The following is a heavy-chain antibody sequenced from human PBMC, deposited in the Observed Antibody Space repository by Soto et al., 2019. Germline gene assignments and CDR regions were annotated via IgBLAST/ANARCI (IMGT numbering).Heavy chain of an antibody. CDR3: ARDQDPYDILTGYYTPRYYYYGMDV. Sequence: ASVKVSCKASGGTFSSYTISWVRQAPGQGLEWMGRIIPILGIANYAQKFQGRVTITADKSTSTAYMELSSLRAEDTAVYYCARDQDPYDILTGYYTPRYYYYGMDVWGQGTTVTVSS. V-gene: IGHV1-69*04. CDR2: IIPILGIA. D-gene: IGHD3-9*01. J-gene: IGHJ6*02. CDR1: GGTFSSYT.